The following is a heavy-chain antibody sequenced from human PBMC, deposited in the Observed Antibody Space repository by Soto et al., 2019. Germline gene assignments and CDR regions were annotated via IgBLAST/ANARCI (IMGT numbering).Heavy chain of an antibody. Sequence: QVQLVQSGAEVKKPGSSVKVSCKASGGTFSSYAISWVRQAPGQGLEWMGGIIPIFGTANYAQKFQGRVTITADESTSTAYMELSSLRSEDTAVYYCARDRGYYDYVWGSYRYRCFDYWGQGTLVTVSS. D-gene: IGHD3-16*02. CDR3: ARDRGYYDYVWGSYRYRCFDY. V-gene: IGHV1-69*12. J-gene: IGHJ4*02. CDR2: IIPIFGTA. CDR1: GGTFSSYA.